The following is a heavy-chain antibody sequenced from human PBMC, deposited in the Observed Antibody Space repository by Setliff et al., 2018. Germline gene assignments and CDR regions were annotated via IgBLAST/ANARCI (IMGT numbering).Heavy chain of an antibody. J-gene: IGHJ5*02. CDR3: ARGPYNIYDRSGYGFTNWFDP. Sequence: PSETLSLTCTVSGGSISTSSYYWGWIRQPPGKGLEWIGSIYYSGSTYYNPSLKSRVTISVDTSKKQFSLKLSSVTAADTAVYYCARGPYNIYDRSGYGFTNWFDPWGRNPGHRLL. CDR1: GGSISTSSYY. D-gene: IGHD3-22*01. CDR2: IYYSGST. V-gene: IGHV4-39*07.